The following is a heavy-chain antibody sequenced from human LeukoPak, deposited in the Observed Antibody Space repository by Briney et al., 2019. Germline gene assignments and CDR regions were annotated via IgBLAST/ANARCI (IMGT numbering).Heavy chain of an antibody. CDR2: ISYDGSNK. CDR1: GFTFSSYP. D-gene: IGHD3-22*01. CDR3: AKDQYYYDSSGYYYDYYYYGMDV. J-gene: IGHJ6*04. Sequence: GGSLRLSCAASGFTFSSYPMHWVRQAPGKGLEWVAVISYDGSNKYYADSVKGRFTISRDNSKNTLYLQMNSLRAEDTAVYFCAKDQYYYDSSGYYYDYYYYGMDVWGKGTTVTVSS. V-gene: IGHV3-30*04.